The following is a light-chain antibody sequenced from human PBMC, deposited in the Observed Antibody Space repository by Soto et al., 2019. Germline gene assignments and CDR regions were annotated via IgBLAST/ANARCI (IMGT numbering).Light chain of an antibody. CDR3: QQYGNSGT. Sequence: EIVLTQSPDTLSLSPGDTATLSFSASQILTSSDVAWYHPEPGQAPRLLIVGGSKRATGIPDRFGGRGSGTDFTLTISRLEPEDFAVYYCQQYGNSGTFDQGTTVQIQ. CDR1: QILTSSD. CDR2: GGS. V-gene: IGKV3-20*01. J-gene: IGKJ2*01.